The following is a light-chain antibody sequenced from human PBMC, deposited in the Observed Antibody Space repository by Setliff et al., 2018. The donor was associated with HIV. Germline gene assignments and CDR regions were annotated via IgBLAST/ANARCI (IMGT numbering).Light chain of an antibody. Sequence: EIVLTQSPGTLSLSPGERATLSCRASQSVSSSYLAWYQQKPGQAPRLLIYDASSRATGIPDRFSGSGSGTDFTLTISGLEPEDFAVFFCQQYGTSPITVGQGTRL. CDR3: QQYGTSPIT. CDR2: DAS. CDR1: QSVSSSY. V-gene: IGKV3-20*01. J-gene: IGKJ5*01.